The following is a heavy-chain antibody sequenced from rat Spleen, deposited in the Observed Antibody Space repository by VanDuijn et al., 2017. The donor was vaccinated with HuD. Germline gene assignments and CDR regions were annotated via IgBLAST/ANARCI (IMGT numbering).Heavy chain of an antibody. CDR1: GFSLTSNG. D-gene: IGHD1-9*01. CDR2: IWTGGRT. CDR3: AREEYNGYTFDH. Sequence: QVQLKESGPGLVQPSQTLSLTCTVSGFSLTSNGVSWVRQPPGKGLEWMGVIWTGGRTDYISTLKSRLSISRDSSRSQVFLKMNSLQTEDMATYYCAREEYNGYTFDHWGQGVMVTVSS. J-gene: IGHJ2*01. V-gene: IGHV2-30*01.